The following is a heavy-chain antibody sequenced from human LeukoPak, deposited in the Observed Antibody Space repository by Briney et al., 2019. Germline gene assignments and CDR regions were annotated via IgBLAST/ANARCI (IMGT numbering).Heavy chain of an antibody. CDR3: ARLSYSNLYSSGWHFDY. J-gene: IGHJ4*02. Sequence: PSETLSLTCTVPGGSISSYYWSWIRQPPGKGLEWIGYIYYSGSTNYNPSLKSRVTISVDTSKNQFSLKLSSVTAADTAVYYCARLSYSNLYSSGWHFDYWGQGTLVTASS. V-gene: IGHV4-59*08. D-gene: IGHD6-19*01. CDR1: GGSISSYY. CDR2: IYYSGST.